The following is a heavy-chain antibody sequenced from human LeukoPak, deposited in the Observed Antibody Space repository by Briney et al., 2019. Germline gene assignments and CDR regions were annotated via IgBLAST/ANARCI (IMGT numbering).Heavy chain of an antibody. D-gene: IGHD3-22*01. J-gene: IGHJ4*02. CDR2: INHSGST. V-gene: IGHV4-34*01. CDR1: GGSFSGYY. Sequence: SETLSLTCAVYGGSFSGYYWSWIRQPPGKGLEWIGEINHSGSTNYNPSLKSRVTISIDTSKNQFSLKLSSVTAADTAVYYCARAVSYYDLSGYSYYFDYWGQGSLVTVPS. CDR3: ARAVSYYDLSGYSYYFDY.